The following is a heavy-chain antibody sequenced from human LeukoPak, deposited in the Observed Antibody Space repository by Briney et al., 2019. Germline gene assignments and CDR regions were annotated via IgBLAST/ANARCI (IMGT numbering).Heavy chain of an antibody. CDR3: ARVVYSGSYHVGESDY. CDR2: LHSGGTT. V-gene: IGHV3-53*01. CDR1: GFTVSTYY. D-gene: IGHD1-26*01. Sequence: GGSLRLSCAASGFTVSTYYMIWVRQAPGKGLQWVSVLHSGGTTHYADSVKGRFTISRDNSKNTLYLQINSLRAEDTAVYYCARVVYSGSYHVGESDYWGQGTLVTVSS. J-gene: IGHJ4*02.